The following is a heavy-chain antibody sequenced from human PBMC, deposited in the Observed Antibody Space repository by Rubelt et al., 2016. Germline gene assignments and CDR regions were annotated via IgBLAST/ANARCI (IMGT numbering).Heavy chain of an antibody. CDR1: GFTFSSYG. CDR3: ARDRAGSSSWYPVFGAFDI. CDR2: IWYDGSNK. D-gene: IGHD6-13*01. V-gene: IGHV3-33*01. J-gene: IGHJ3*02. Sequence: QVQLVESGGGVVQPGRSLRLSCAASGFTFSSYGMHRVRQAPGKGLEWVAVIWYDGSNKYYADSVKGRFTIARDNSKNTLYLQMNSLRAEDTAVYYCARDRAGSSSWYPVFGAFDIWGQGTMVTVSS.